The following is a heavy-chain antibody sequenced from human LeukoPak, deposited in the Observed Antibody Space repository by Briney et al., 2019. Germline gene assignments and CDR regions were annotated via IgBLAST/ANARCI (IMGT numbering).Heavy chain of an antibody. CDR1: GFTFHSYS. CDR3: GRDPNGDYVGAFEF. CDR2: IHGNGETT. J-gene: IGHJ3*01. V-gene: IGHV3-23*01. Sequence: PGGSLRLSCAASGFTFHSYSMSWVRQTPGKGLEWVSGIHGNGETTYYGDSVKGRFTISRDNSKSTLYLQMNSLRVEDTAEYFCGRDPNGDYVGAFEFWGQGTKVAVSS. D-gene: IGHD3-16*01.